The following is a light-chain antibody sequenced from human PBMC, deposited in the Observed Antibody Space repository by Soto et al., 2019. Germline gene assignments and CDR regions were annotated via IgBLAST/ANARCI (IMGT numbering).Light chain of an antibody. CDR1: QSVSSY. Sequence: EIVLTQSPATLSLSPGEIATLSCRARQSVSSYLAWYQQKPGQAPRLLIYDASNRATGIPARLSGSGSGTDFTLTISSLEPEDFTVYYCQQRSNWPPFTFGGGTKVEIK. CDR3: QQRSNWPPFT. CDR2: DAS. J-gene: IGKJ4*01. V-gene: IGKV3-11*01.